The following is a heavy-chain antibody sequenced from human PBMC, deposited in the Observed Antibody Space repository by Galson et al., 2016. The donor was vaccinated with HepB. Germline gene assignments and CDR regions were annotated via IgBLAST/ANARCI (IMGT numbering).Heavy chain of an antibody. CDR2: MNQDGREK. Sequence: SLRLSCAASGFSFSNKYMGWVRQAPGKGLEWLANMNQDGREKTYLGSVEGRFTISSDNADNSVLLQMNSLTVEDTAVYYCSGGGGWLADSWGQGTLVTVSS. V-gene: IGHV3-7*01. D-gene: IGHD5-12*01. CDR1: GFSFSNKY. CDR3: SGGGGWLADS. J-gene: IGHJ4*02.